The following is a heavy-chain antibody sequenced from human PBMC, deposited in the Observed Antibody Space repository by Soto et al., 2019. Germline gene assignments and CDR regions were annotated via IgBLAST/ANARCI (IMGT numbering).Heavy chain of an antibody. Sequence: TLALTCAVSGVSIHNSHSFWGWIRQPPGKGLEFIGSVYYSGGANYNPSLKSRVTVSIDTSNNQFSLRVNSVTAADTAVYYCGRVVEGATRHTDFDSWGQGILVTVSS. CDR3: GRVVEGATRHTDFDS. J-gene: IGHJ5*01. CDR1: GVSIHNSHSF. V-gene: IGHV4-39*01. D-gene: IGHD2-15*01. CDR2: VYYSGGA.